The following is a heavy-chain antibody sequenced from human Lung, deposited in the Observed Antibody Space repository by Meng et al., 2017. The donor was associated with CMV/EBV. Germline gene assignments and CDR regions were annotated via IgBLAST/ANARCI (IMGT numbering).Heavy chain of an antibody. Sequence: DSGPWRGGPSRTRSPPWPVSGGSISSSNWWSWVRHPPGKGLEWIWEIYHSGSTNYNPPHKSRVTISVDKSKNQFSLKLSSVTASDTAVYYCASFPPPGKQWLVTDYWGQGTLVTVSS. CDR3: ASFPPPGKQWLVTDY. CDR1: GGSISSSNW. D-gene: IGHD6-19*01. CDR2: IYHSGST. J-gene: IGHJ4*02. V-gene: IGHV4-4*02.